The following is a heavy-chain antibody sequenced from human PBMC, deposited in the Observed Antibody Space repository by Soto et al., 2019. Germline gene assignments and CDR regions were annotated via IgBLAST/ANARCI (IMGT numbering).Heavy chain of an antibody. V-gene: IGHV3-15*07. CDR2: IKSKIDGGTT. Sequence: EVQLVESGGGLVKPGGSLRLSCAASGFKFENAWMNWVRQAPGKGLEWVDHIKSKIDGGTTDYAAPVKGRFTISRDDSRHTLYLQMNSLKTEDTAVYYCTPTGDYWGQGTLVTVSS. J-gene: IGHJ4*02. CDR3: TPTGDY. CDR1: GFKFENAW.